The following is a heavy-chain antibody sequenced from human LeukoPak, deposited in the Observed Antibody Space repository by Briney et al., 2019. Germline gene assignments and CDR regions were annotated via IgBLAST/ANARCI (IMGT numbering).Heavy chain of an antibody. V-gene: IGHV3-21*06. CDR2: ISSRSSYI. CDR1: GFTLSSYS. J-gene: IGHJ4*02. Sequence: GGSLRLSCAASGFTLSSYSMNWVRQAPGKGLEWVSSISSRSSYIYYADSVKGRFTISRDNSKNTLYLQMDSLRAEDTAVYYCAKDLGTSPTPRGYFDYWGQGTLVTVSS. CDR3: AKDLGTSPTPRGYFDY. D-gene: IGHD7-27*01.